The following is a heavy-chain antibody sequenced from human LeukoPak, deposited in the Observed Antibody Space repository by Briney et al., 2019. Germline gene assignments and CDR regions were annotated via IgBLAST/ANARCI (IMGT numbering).Heavy chain of an antibody. CDR1: GFTFSNAW. V-gene: IGHV3-30*18. D-gene: IGHD2-2*02. CDR3: AKAGCSSTSCYTNC. J-gene: IGHJ4*02. Sequence: GGSLRLSCAASGFTFSNAWMSWVRQAPGKGLEWVAVISYDGSNKYYADSVKGRFTISRDNSKNTLYLQMNSLRTDDTAVYHCAKAGCSSTSCYTNCWGQGTLVTVSP. CDR2: ISYDGSNK.